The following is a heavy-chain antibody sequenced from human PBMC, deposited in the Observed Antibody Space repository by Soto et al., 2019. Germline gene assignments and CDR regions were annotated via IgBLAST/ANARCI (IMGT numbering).Heavy chain of an antibody. D-gene: IGHD6-13*01. CDR3: AYSSTPFDY. V-gene: IGHV3-23*01. J-gene: IGHJ4*02. Sequence: LRLSCAASGFTFSSYAMSWVRQAPVKGLEWVSAISGSGGSTYYADSVKGRFTISRDNSKDTLYLQMNSLRAEDTAVYYCAYSSTPFDYWGQGTLVTVSS. CDR2: ISGSGGST. CDR1: GFTFSSYA.